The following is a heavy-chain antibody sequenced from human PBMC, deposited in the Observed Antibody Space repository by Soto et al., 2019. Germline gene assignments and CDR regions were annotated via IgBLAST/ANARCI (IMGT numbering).Heavy chain of an antibody. CDR2: IYYSGST. D-gene: IGHD1-26*01. Sequence: SETLSLTCTVSGGSISSYYWSWIRQPPGKGLEWIGYIYYSGSTNYNPSLKSRVTISVDTSKNQFSLKLSSVTAADTAVYYCARGDHSGSYPDAFDIWGQGTMVTVSS. CDR3: ARGDHSGSYPDAFDI. J-gene: IGHJ3*02. V-gene: IGHV4-59*08. CDR1: GGSISSYY.